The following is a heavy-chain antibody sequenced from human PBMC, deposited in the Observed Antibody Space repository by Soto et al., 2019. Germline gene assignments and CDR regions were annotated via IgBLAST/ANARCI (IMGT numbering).Heavy chain of an antibody. Sequence: LSLTCTVSGGSVTNSSYYWGWIRQSPGKGLEWIGSVYYRGRSYSKSSVKSRVTISVDTSKNRFSLSLNSVTASDTAVYFCVGQRTTVPTQAYFDYWGPGALVTVSS. J-gene: IGHJ4*02. V-gene: IGHV4-39*01. D-gene: IGHD4-17*01. CDR2: VYYRGRS. CDR1: GGSVTNSSYY. CDR3: VGQRTTVPTQAYFDY.